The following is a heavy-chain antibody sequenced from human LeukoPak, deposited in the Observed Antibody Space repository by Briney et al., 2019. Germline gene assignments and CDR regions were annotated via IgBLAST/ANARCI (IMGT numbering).Heavy chain of an antibody. Sequence: GASVKVSCTASRYTFTGYYLHWVRQAPGQGLEWMGWINPDSGGTNYAQKFQGRVTMTRDTSISTAYMELSRLRSDDTAVYYCARVSRPFGYAYYMDVWGKGNTVTISS. CDR3: ARVSRPFGYAYYMDV. D-gene: IGHD3-16*01. V-gene: IGHV1-2*02. CDR2: INPDSGGT. J-gene: IGHJ6*03. CDR1: RYTFTGYY.